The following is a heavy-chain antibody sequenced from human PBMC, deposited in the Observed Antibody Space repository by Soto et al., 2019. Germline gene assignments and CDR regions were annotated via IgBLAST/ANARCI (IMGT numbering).Heavy chain of an antibody. CDR3: AKIVTVLRMDV. V-gene: IGHV3-48*01. CDR1: GFTFSSYS. J-gene: IGHJ6*02. Sequence: EVQLVESGGGLVQPGGSLRLSCAVSGFTFSSYSMNWVRQAPGKGLEWVSYISSVSGTTYYADSVKGRFSISRDNANNSLYLQMNSLRAEDTAVYYCAKIVTVLRMDVWGQGTTVTVSS. D-gene: IGHD2-21*02. CDR2: ISSVSGTT.